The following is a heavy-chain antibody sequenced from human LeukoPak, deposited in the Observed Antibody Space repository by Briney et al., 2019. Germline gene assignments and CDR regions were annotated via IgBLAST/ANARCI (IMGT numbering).Heavy chain of an antibody. CDR2: ISAYNGNT. D-gene: IGHD3-22*01. CDR3: AGTDRKGHYYDSSGYYPFDY. J-gene: IGHJ4*02. Sequence: ASVKVSCKASGYTFTSYGISLVRQAPGQGLEWMGWISAYNGNTNYAQKLQGRVTMTTDTSTSTAYMELRSLRSDDTAVYYCAGTDRKGHYYDSSGYYPFDYWGQGTLVTVSS. CDR1: GYTFTSYG. V-gene: IGHV1-18*01.